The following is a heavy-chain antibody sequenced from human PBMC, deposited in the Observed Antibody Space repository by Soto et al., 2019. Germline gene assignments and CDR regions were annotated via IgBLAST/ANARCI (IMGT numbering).Heavy chain of an antibody. CDR3: VRTSLVVASATREDY. Sequence: EVQLVESGGGLVQPGGSLRLSCAASGFTFSSYWMHWVRQAPGKGLVWVSRINSDGSSTNYADSVKGRFTISRDNAKNKLYLQMNSLRAEDTAVYYCVRTSLVVASATREDYWGQGTLVTVSS. CDR1: GFTFSSYW. CDR2: INSDGSST. J-gene: IGHJ4*02. D-gene: IGHD2-15*01. V-gene: IGHV3-74*01.